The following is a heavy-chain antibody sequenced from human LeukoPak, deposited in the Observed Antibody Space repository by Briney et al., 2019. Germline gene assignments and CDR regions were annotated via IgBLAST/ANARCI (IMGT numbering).Heavy chain of an antibody. D-gene: IGHD2-2*01. CDR3: AKIGSSTSGYYGMDV. Sequence: GGSLRLSCAASGFTFSSYAMSWVRQAPGKGLEWVSAISGSGGSTYYADSVKGRFTISRDNSKNTLYLQMNSLRAEDTAVYYCAKIGSSTSGYYGMDVWGQGTTVTVSS. J-gene: IGHJ6*02. CDR2: ISGSGGST. CDR1: GFTFSSYA. V-gene: IGHV3-23*01.